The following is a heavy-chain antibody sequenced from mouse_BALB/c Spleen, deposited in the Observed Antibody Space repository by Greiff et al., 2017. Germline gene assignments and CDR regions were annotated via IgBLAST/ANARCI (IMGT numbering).Heavy chain of an antibody. CDR2: IDPENGNT. Sequence: EVQGVESGAELVRPGALVKLSCKASGFNIKDYYMHWVKQRPEQGLEWIGWIDPENGNTIYDPKFQGKASITADTSSNTAYLQLSSLTSEDTAVYYCARGENDYDVAYWGQGTLVTVSA. CDR3: ARGENDYDVAY. J-gene: IGHJ3*01. D-gene: IGHD2-4*01. CDR1: GFNIKDYY. V-gene: IGHV14-1*02.